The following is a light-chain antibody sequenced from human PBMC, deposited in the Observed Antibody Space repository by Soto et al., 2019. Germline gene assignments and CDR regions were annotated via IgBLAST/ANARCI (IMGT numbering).Light chain of an antibody. CDR1: QSISSY. CDR2: AAS. Sequence: DIQMTQSPSSLSASVGDRVTITCRASQSISSYLNWYQQKPGKAPRLLIYAASSLQSGVSSRFSGSGSGTDFTLTISSLQPEDFAIYCCQQSYTNPYIFGQGTKLEIK. CDR3: QQSYTNPYI. J-gene: IGKJ2*01. V-gene: IGKV1-39*01.